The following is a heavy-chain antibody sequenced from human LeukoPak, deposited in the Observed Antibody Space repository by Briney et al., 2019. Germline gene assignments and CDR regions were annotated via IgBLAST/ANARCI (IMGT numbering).Heavy chain of an antibody. CDR1: GGSISSSSYY. J-gene: IGHJ4*02. Sequence: SETLSLTCTVSGGSISSSSYYWGWIRQPPGKGLEWIGSIYYSGSTYYNPSLKSRVTISVDTYKNQFSLKLSSVTAADTAVYYCALIAVAGTDFDYWGQGTLVTVSS. D-gene: IGHD6-19*01. V-gene: IGHV4-39*01. CDR3: ALIAVAGTDFDY. CDR2: IYYSGST.